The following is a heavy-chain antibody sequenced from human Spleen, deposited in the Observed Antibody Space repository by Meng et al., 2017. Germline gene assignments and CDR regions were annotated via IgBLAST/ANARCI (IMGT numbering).Heavy chain of an antibody. V-gene: IGHV4-31*03. Sequence: VRLQQAGPGLGTPSQPLCLPCTVSGGSISSGGYYWSWIRQHPGKGLEWIGYSYSSGNTNYNPSLKSRVTISVEKSKNQFSLSVTSVNGADTAVYYCARYAIVAGVFDLWGRGTLVTVSS. D-gene: IGHD5-12*01. CDR3: ARYAIVAGVFDL. CDR2: SYSSGNT. J-gene: IGHJ2*01. CDR1: GGSISSGGYY.